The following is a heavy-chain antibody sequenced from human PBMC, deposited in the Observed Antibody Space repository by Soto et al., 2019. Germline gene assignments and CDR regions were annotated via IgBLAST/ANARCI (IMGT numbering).Heavy chain of an antibody. CDR2: ISGIGGST. V-gene: IGHV3-23*01. Sequence: GGSLRLSCAASGFTFTDYALSWVRQAPGKGLEWVATISGIGGSTYLADSVKGRLSISRDNSKNTVSLLMNSLRAEDTAVYFCARGSSGYISSWYYFDYWGRGTLVTVAS. CDR3: ARGSSGYISSWYYFDY. J-gene: IGHJ4*02. D-gene: IGHD6-13*01. CDR1: GFTFTDYA.